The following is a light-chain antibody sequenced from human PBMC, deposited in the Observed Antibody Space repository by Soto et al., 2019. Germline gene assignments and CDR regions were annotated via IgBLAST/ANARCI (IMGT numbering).Light chain of an antibody. CDR3: QQYDSYSPAT. V-gene: IGKV1-5*01. Sequence: DIQLTQSPSTLSASIGDTVTITCRASQNIISWLAWYQQKPGKAPKLLIYDASTLESGVPSRFSGSGSGTEFALTISSLQPDDSATYYCQQYDSYSPATFGQGTRVEI. CDR1: QNIISW. CDR2: DAS. J-gene: IGKJ1*01.